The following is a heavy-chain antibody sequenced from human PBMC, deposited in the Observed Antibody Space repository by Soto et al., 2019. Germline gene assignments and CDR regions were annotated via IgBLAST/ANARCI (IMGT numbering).Heavy chain of an antibody. CDR1: SAPITKYY. J-gene: IGHJ5*02. Sequence: QAQLQESGPGLVKPSETLSLTCTVSSAPITKYYWGWIRQPPGKGLAWIGYMYYRGTTKYNPSLQSRVTISVDTSKNQFSLKLSSVNAADTAVYYCATTGGYSFGDMGVDPWGQGTLVTVSS. CDR3: ATTGGYSFGDMGVDP. CDR2: MYYRGTT. D-gene: IGHD5-18*01. V-gene: IGHV4-59*01.